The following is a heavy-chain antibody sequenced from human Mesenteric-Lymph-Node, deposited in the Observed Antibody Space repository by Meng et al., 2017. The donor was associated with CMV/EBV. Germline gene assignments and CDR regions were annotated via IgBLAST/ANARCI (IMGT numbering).Heavy chain of an antibody. J-gene: IGHJ4*02. CDR2: IYYSGST. V-gene: IGHV4-39*07. CDR1: GGSISSSSYY. D-gene: IGHD3-3*01. Sequence: SETLSLTCTVSGGSISSSSYYWGWIRQPPGKGLEWIGSIYYSGSTYYNPSLKSRVTISVDTSKNQFSLKLSSVIAADTAVYYCATRFTPGVTIFGVVVGPFDYWGQGTLVTVSS. CDR3: ATRFTPGVTIFGVVVGPFDY.